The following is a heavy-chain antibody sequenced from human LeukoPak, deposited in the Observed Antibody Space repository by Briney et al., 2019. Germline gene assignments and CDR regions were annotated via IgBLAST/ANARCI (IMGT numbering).Heavy chain of an antibody. Sequence: QTLSLTCAISGDSVSSNSAAWNWISQSPSRGLEWLGRTYDSTKWYNDYAVSVKSRITTNPDTSKNQFSLQLNSVTPEDTAVYYCARDSGRVVMAAAGSGGYDYWGQGTLVTVSS. J-gene: IGHJ4*02. V-gene: IGHV6-1*01. CDR2: TYDSTKWYN. D-gene: IGHD6-13*01. CDR1: GDSVSSNSAA. CDR3: ARDSGRVVMAAAGSGGYDY.